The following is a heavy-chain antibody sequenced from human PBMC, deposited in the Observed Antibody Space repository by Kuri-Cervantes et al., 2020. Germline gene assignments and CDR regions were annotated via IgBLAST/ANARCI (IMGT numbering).Heavy chain of an antibody. J-gene: IGHJ4*02. V-gene: IGHV3-9*01. D-gene: IGHD3-16*01. CDR3: AKNWGTGVPAYDS. Sequence: SLKISCAASGFTFDDYAMHWVRQAPGKGLEWVSGISWNSGSIGYADSVKGRFTISRDNAKNSLYLQMNSLRAEDTAVYYCAKNWGTGVPAYDSWGQGTLVTVSS. CDR1: GFTFDDYA. CDR2: ISWNSGSI.